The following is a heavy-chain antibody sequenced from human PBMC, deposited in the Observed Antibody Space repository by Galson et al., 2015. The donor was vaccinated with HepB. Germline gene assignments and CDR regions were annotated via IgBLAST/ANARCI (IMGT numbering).Heavy chain of an antibody. V-gene: IGHV4-59*01. Sequence: SETLSLTCTVSGGSISSYYWSWIRQPPGKGLEWIGYIYYSGSTNYNPSLKSRVTISVDTSKNQFSLKLSSVTAADTAVYYCARDRDRGGFDPWGQGTLVTVSS. J-gene: IGHJ5*02. CDR1: GGSISSYY. CDR2: IYYSGST. CDR3: ARDRDRGGFDP. D-gene: IGHD3-10*01.